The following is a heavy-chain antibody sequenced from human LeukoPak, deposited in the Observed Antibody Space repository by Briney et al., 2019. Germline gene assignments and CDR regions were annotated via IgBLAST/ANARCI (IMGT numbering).Heavy chain of an antibody. J-gene: IGHJ4*02. Sequence: GEPLKISCEGSGYPFSHYWVAWVRQMPGQGLEWMGIVFPGDSDVRYTPSFQDHVTISADRSIATAYLQWSSLKASDTAMYFCARQSNVSFDSWGQGTLVTVSS. CDR2: VFPGDSDV. CDR3: ARQSNVSFDS. CDR1: GYPFSHYW. D-gene: IGHD5/OR15-5a*01. V-gene: IGHV5-51*01.